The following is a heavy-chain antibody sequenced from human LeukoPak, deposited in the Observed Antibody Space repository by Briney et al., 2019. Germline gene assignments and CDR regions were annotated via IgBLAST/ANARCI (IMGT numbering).Heavy chain of an antibody. D-gene: IGHD4-17*01. J-gene: IGHJ4*02. Sequence: GGSLRLSCAASGFTFSNAWMSWVRQAPGKGLEWVGRIKSKTDGGTTDYAAPVKGRFTISRDDSKNTLYLQMNSLKTEDTAVYYCTTSPYGDLPAYYFDYWGQGTLVTVSS. CDR1: GFTFSNAW. V-gene: IGHV3-15*01. CDR3: TTSPYGDLPAYYFDY. CDR2: IKSKTDGGTT.